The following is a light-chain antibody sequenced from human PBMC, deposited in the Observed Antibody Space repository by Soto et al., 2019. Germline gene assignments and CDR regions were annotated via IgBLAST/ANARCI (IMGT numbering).Light chain of an antibody. Sequence: QSALPQPASVSGSPVQSITIACTGTSIDVGGYDYVSWYQHHPGKAPKLMIYDVSTRPSGVSNRFSGSKSGNTASLSISGLPAEDEDDYYCNSYTSTSTPYVFGPGTKLTVL. CDR3: NSYTSTSTPYV. J-gene: IGLJ1*01. CDR2: DVS. CDR1: SIDVGGYDY. V-gene: IGLV2-14*01.